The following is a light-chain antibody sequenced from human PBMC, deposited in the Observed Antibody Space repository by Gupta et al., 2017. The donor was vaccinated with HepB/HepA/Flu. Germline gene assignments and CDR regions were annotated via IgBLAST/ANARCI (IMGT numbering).Light chain of an antibody. J-gene: IGLJ2*01. CDR3: SSYTSSSTLI. CDR2: DVS. Sequence: TGTSSDVGDYNYVSWYQQHPGKAPKLVVYDVSKRPSGVSDRFSGSKSGNTASLTISGRQAEDEADYYCSSYTSSSTLIFGGGTKLTVL. CDR1: SSDVGDYNY. V-gene: IGLV2-14*03.